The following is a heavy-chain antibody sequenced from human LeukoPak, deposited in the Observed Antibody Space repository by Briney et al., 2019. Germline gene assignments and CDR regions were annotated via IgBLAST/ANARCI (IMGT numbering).Heavy chain of an antibody. CDR1: GYTFTGYY. V-gene: IGHV1-2*02. CDR3: ARVRGGYSYAMDDAFDI. D-gene: IGHD5-18*01. CDR2: INPNSGGT. Sequence: GASVKVSCKASGYTFTGYYMHWVRQAPGQGLEWMGWINPNSGGTNYAQKFQGRVTMTRDTFISTAYMELSRLRSDDTAVYHCARVRGGYSYAMDDAFDIWGQGTMVTVSS. J-gene: IGHJ3*02.